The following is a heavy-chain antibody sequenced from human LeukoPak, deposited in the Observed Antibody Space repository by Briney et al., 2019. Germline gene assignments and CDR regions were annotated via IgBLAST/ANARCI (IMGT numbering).Heavy chain of an antibody. D-gene: IGHD3-9*01. CDR2: IYYSGDT. CDR1: RGSISGYS. J-gene: IGHJ4*02. CDR3: ARGGDILTGYPNFDY. Sequence: SETLSLTCTVSRGSISGYSWSWIRQSPGGGLEWIGYIYYSGDTAYNPSLKSRVTITLDTSKNQFSLRLTSVTAADTAVYYCARGGDILTGYPNFDYWGQGTLVAVSS. V-gene: IGHV4-59*08.